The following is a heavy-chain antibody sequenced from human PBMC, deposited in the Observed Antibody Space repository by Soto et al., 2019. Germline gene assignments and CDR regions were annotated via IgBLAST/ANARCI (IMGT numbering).Heavy chain of an antibody. CDR1: GYTFTTYY. V-gene: IGHV1-69*13. CDR2: IIPIFGTA. J-gene: IGHJ6*02. Sequence: ASVKVSCKASGYTFTTYYLHWVRQAPGQGLEWMGGIIPIFGTANYAQKFQGRVTITADESTSTAYMELSSLRSEDTAVYYCARDRDYGSGSYLYYYYGMDVWGQGTTVTVSS. CDR3: ARDRDYGSGSYLYYYYGMDV. D-gene: IGHD3-10*01.